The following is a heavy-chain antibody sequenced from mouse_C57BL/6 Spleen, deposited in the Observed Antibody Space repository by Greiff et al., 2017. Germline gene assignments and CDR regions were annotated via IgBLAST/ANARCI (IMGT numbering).Heavy chain of an antibody. CDR3: ARGDCGSSPLAY. J-gene: IGHJ3*01. D-gene: IGHD1-1*01. CDR1: GYTFTSYW. Sequence: QVQLQQPGAELVMPGASVKLSCKASGYTFTSYWMHWVKQRPGQGLEWIGEIDPSDSYTNYNQKFKGKSTLTVDKSSSTAYMQLSSLTSEDSAVYYCARGDCGSSPLAYWGQGTLVTVSA. CDR2: IDPSDSYT. V-gene: IGHV1-69*01.